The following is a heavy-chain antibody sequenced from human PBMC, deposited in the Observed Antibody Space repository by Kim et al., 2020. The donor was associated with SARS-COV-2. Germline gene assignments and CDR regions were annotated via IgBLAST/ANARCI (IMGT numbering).Heavy chain of an antibody. Sequence: SVKVSCKASGGTFSSYAISWVRQAPGQGLEWMGGIIPIFGTANYAQKFQGRVTITADESTSTAYMELSSLRSEDTAVYYCASHYDILTGPWGRAFDIWGQGTMVTVSS. CDR1: GGTFSSYA. J-gene: IGHJ3*02. CDR2: IIPIFGTA. V-gene: IGHV1-69*13. D-gene: IGHD3-9*01. CDR3: ASHYDILTGPWGRAFDI.